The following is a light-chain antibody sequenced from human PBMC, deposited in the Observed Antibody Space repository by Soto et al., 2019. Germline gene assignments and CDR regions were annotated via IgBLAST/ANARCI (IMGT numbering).Light chain of an antibody. CDR2: GAS. CDR1: QSLSSN. CDR3: QQYNDCPRRLN. J-gene: IGKJ4*01. V-gene: IGKV3-15*01. Sequence: EIVMTQSPATLSVYPGERATLSCRASQSLSSNLAWYQQKPGQAPRLLIYGASTRATGIPARFSGSGSGTEFTLTISSRQSEDFAVYYCQQYNDCPRRLNCGGGTKVDIK.